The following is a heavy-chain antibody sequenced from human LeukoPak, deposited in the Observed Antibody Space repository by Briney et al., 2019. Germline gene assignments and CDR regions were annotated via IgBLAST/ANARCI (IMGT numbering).Heavy chain of an antibody. CDR2: TYYRSTWYN. CDR1: GDSVSSNSVA. CDR3: ARRLTQYDCFDP. Sequence: SQPLSLTCAISGDSVSSNSVAWNWIRQSPSRGLEWLGRTYYRSTWYNDYAVSVRGRITVNPDTSKNQFSLHLNSVTPEDTAVYYCARRLTQYDCFDPWGQGILVTVSS. J-gene: IGHJ5*02. D-gene: IGHD2-2*01. V-gene: IGHV6-1*01.